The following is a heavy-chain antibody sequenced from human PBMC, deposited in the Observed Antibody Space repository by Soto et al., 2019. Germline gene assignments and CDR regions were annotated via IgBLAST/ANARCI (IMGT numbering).Heavy chain of an antibody. J-gene: IGHJ6*02. D-gene: IGHD3-16*01. V-gene: IGHV3-7*01. CDR2: IKHDGSEK. CDR3: ARQGGRRTYYYYYGMNV. Sequence: EVQLVESGGGLVQPGGSLRLSCTASGFTFSSYWMSWVRQAPGKGLEWVANIKHDGSEKNYVDSVKGRFTISTDNANSSVFLQINSLGAEDTAVYYCARQGGRRTYYYYYGMNVWGQGTTVTVSS. CDR1: GFTFSSYW.